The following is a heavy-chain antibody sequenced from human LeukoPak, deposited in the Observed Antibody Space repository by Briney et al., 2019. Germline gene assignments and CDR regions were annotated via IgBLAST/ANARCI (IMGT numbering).Heavy chain of an antibody. CDR2: IYTSGST. V-gene: IGHV4-4*07. CDR1: GGSISSYY. Sequence: SETLSLTCTVSGGSISSYYWSWIRQPAGKGLEWIGRIYTSGSTNYNPSLKSRVTMSVDTSKNQFSLKLSSVTAADTAVYYCAKRQRGYYYGSGSSDYWGQGTLVTVSS. CDR3: AKRQRGYYYGSGSSDY. D-gene: IGHD3-10*01. J-gene: IGHJ4*02.